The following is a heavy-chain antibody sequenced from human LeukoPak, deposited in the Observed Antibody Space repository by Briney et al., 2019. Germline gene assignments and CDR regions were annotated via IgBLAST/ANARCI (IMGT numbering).Heavy chain of an antibody. Sequence: SETLSLTCTVSGYFISSGYYWGWIRQPPWKGLEWIGSMYHSGSTYYNPSLESRVIISGDTSKNQFSLKLSSVTAADTAAYYCTKSDGYGLIRICGRGTMVTVSS. CDR1: GYFISSGYY. D-gene: IGHD3-10*01. CDR2: MYHSGST. J-gene: IGHJ3*02. CDR3: TKSDGYGLIRI. V-gene: IGHV4-38-2*02.